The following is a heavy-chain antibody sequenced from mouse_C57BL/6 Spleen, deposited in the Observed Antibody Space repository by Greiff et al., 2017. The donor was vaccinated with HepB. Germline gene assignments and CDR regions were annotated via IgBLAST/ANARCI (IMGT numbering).Heavy chain of an antibody. CDR2: INPNNGGT. V-gene: IGHV1-18*01. CDR3: ARTRSGYSRYYFDY. D-gene: IGHD3-2*02. J-gene: IGHJ2*01. CDR1: GYTFTDYN. Sequence: EVQLQQSGPELVKPGASVKIPCKASGYTFTDYNMDWVKQSHGKSLEWIGDINPNNGGTIYNQKFKGKATLTVDKSSSTAYMALRSLTSEDTAVYYCARTRSGYSRYYFDYWGQGTTLTVAS.